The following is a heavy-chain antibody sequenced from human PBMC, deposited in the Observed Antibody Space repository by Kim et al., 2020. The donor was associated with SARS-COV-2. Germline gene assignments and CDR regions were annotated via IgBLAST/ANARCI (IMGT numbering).Heavy chain of an antibody. V-gene: IGHV3-7*01. CDR2: IKQDGSEK. CDR1: GFTFSSYW. J-gene: IGHJ6*02. CDR3: ARDHQYYDFWSGVYYYYGMDV. Sequence: GGSLRLSCAASGFTFSSYWMSWVRQAPGKGLEWVANIKQDGSEKYYVDSVKGRFTISRDNAKNSLYLQMNSLRAEDTAVYYCARDHQYYDFWSGVYYYYGMDVWVQGTTVTVSS. D-gene: IGHD3-3*01.